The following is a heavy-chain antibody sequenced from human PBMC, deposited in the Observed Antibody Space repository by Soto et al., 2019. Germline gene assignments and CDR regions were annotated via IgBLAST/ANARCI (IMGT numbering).Heavy chain of an antibody. V-gene: IGHV5-51*01. Sequence: GESLKISCKGSGYSFTSYWIGWVRQMPGKGLEWMGIIYPGDSDTRYSPSFQGQITISADKSISTAYLQWSSLKASDTAMYYCARTPGIAAAHNWFDPWGQGTLVTVSS. D-gene: IGHD6-13*01. J-gene: IGHJ5*02. CDR1: GYSFTSYW. CDR3: ARTPGIAAAHNWFDP. CDR2: IYPGDSDT.